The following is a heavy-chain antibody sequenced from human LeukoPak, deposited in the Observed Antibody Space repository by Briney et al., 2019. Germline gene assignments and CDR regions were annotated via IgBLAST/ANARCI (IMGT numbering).Heavy chain of an antibody. CDR2: MYYTGSS. V-gene: IGHV4-59*01. CDR3: ARGGYRSYYYVDF. Sequence: SSETLSLTRSVSGGSISTYFWTWIRQAPRKGLEWIGYMYYTGSSNYNPSLESRVAISIDTSKNEFSLKLTSVTPADTAVYYCARGGYRSYYYVDFWGKGTTVIVSS. CDR1: GGSISTYF. D-gene: IGHD3-16*02. J-gene: IGHJ6*03.